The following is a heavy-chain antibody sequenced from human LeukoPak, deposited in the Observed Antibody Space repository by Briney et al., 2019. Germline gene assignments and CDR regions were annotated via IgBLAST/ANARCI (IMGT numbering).Heavy chain of an antibody. V-gene: IGHV4-34*01. J-gene: IGHJ4*02. Sequence: RPSETLSLTRAVYGGSFIGYYWSWIRQPPGKELEWIGEINHSGGANYNPSLKSRVTISADTSKSQFSLKLGSVTAADTAVYYCARVPLRFLEPFDYWGQGTLVTVSS. CDR2: INHSGGA. CDR1: GGSFIGYY. CDR3: ARVPLRFLEPFDY. D-gene: IGHD3-3*01.